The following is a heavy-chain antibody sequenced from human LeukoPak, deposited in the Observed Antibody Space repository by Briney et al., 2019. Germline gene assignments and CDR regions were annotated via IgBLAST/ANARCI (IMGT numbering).Heavy chain of an antibody. CDR2: ISGSGGST. CDR1: GFTPSNAW. V-gene: IGHV3-23*01. Sequence: GGSLRLSCAASGFTPSNAWMSWVRQAPGKGLEWVSAISGSGGSTYYADSVKGRFTISRDNSKNTLYLQMNSLRAEDTAVYYCAKSHDFWSGYEDYWGQGTLVTVSS. D-gene: IGHD3-3*01. J-gene: IGHJ4*02. CDR3: AKSHDFWSGYEDY.